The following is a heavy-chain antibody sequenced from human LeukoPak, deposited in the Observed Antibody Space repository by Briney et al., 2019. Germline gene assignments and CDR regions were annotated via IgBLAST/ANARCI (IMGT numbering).Heavy chain of an antibody. V-gene: IGHV4-59*01. D-gene: IGHD7-27*01. CDR2: VHYSGTT. J-gene: IGHJ6*02. CDR3: VRVLNWGSLNYYFGMDV. CDR1: SGSISSYF. Sequence: PSETLSLTCIVSSGSISSYFWSWIRQPPGKGLEWIGYVHYSGTTNYNPSLRGRVTISVDTSKNQFSLKLSSVTAADTAVYYCVRVLNWGSLNYYFGMDVWGQGTTVTVSS.